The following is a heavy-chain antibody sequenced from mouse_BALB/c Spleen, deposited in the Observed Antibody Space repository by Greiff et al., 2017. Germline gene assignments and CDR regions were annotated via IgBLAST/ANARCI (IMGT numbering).Heavy chain of an antibody. CDR2: ISYSGST. CDR3: ARRDDGYYFDY. CDR1: GYSITSDYA. J-gene: IGHJ2*01. Sequence: DVKLQESGPGLVKPSQSLSLTCTVTGYSITSDYAWNWIRQFPGNKLEWMGYISYSGSTSYNPSLKSRISITRDTSKNQFFLQLNSVTTEDTATYYCARRDDGYYFDYWGQGTTLTVSS. V-gene: IGHV3-2*02. D-gene: IGHD2-3*01.